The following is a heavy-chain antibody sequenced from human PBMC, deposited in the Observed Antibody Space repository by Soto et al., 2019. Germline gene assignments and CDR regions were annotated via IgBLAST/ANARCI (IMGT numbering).Heavy chain of an antibody. V-gene: IGHV4-31*03. CDR1: GGSISSGGYY. J-gene: IGHJ6*02. Sequence: SETLSLTCTVSGGSISSGGYYWSWIRQHPGKGLEWIGYIYYSGSTYYNPSLKSRVTISVDTSKNQFSLKLSSVTAADTAVYYCAIFNPPQQGSYATDFWCPGPMVTVFS. CDR3: AIFNPPQQGSYATDF. CDR2: IYYSGST. D-gene: IGHD6-13*01.